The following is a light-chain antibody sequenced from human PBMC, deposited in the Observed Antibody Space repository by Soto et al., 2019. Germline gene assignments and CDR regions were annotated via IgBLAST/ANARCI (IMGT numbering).Light chain of an antibody. CDR3: STYVGSNNLV. Sequence: QSALTQPPSASGSPGQSVTISCTGSSRDVGGYNYVSWYQQHPGEAPKLMIYGVSKRPSGVPDRVSGSKSGNTASLTVSGLQAEDEAAYYCSTYVGSNNLVFGGGTKLTVL. CDR1: SRDVGGYNY. CDR2: GVS. V-gene: IGLV2-8*01. J-gene: IGLJ3*02.